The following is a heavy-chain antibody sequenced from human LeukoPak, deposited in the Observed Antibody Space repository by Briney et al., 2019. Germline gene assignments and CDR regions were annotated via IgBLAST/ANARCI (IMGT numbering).Heavy chain of an antibody. D-gene: IGHD3-10*02. CDR2: ISYDGSNK. CDR3: AASALFPHAFDY. V-gene: IGHV3-30-3*01. CDR1: GFTFSSYA. Sequence: QPGRSLRLSCAASGFTFSSYAMHWVHQAPGKGLEWVAVISYDGSNKYYADSVKGRFTISRDNSKNTLYLQMNSLRAEDTAVYYCAASALFPHAFDYWGQGTLVTVSS. J-gene: IGHJ4*02.